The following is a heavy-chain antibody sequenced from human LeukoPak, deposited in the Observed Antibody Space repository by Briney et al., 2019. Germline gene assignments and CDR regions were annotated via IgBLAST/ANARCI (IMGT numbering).Heavy chain of an antibody. CDR1: GFTVSIYS. J-gene: IGHJ4*02. CDR2: ISSSSSTR. CDR3: ARDRVSHY. V-gene: IGHV3-48*02. Sequence: GGSLIHSCAASGFTVSIYSMNWVRQAPGKGLEWVSYISSSSSTRYYADSVKGRFTISRDNAKNSLYLQMNSLRDDDTAVYYCARDRVSHYWAQGTLVTVSP. D-gene: IGHD5/OR15-5a*01.